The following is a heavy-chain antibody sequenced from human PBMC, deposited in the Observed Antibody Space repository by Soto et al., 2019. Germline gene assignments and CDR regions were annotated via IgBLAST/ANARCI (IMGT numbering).Heavy chain of an antibody. CDR3: ARGDGDYYDGNGYLGRD. CDR2: INSDGSRT. Sequence: EVQLVESGGGIVQPGGSLRLSCAASGFTFSSYWMHWVRQAPGKGLVWVSRINSDGSRTSYADSAKGRFTISRDNAKNTEYLQRNSQRAEDTAVYYGARGDGDYYDGNGYLGRDWGQGTMVTVSS. CDR1: GFTFSSYW. D-gene: IGHD3-22*01. J-gene: IGHJ4*02. V-gene: IGHV3-74*01.